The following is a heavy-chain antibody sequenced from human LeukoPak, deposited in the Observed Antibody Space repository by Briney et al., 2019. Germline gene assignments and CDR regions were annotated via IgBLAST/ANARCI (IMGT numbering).Heavy chain of an antibody. D-gene: IGHD3-10*01. J-gene: IGHJ4*02. CDR3: ARRLDYYGSGSPYFDY. CDR1: GFTFSSYG. V-gene: IGHV3-66*01. Sequence: GGSLRLSCAASGFTFSSYGMSWVRQAPGKGLEWVSVIYSDGSTYYADSVKGRFTISRDNSKNTLYLQMNSLRAEDTAVYYCARRLDYYGSGSPYFDYWGQGTLVTVSS. CDR2: IYSDGST.